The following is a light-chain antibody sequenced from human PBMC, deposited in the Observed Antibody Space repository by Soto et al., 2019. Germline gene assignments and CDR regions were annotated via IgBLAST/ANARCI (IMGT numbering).Light chain of an antibody. J-gene: IGKJ1*01. CDR2: WAS. CDR3: QQYYSTPRT. V-gene: IGKV4-1*01. Sequence: DIVMTQSPDSLAVSLGERATINCKSSQSVLYSSNNKNYLAWYQQKPGQPPKLLIYWASTRESGVPDRFSGSGSGTDFTLTIISLQAEDVAVYYCQQYYSTPRTFGQGPKVEIK. CDR1: QSVLYSSNNKNY.